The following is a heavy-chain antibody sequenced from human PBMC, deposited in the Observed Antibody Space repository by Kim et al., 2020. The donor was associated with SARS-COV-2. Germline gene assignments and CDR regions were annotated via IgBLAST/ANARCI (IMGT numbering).Heavy chain of an antibody. V-gene: IGHV3-53*01. CDR3: ARGEYYFDY. CDR2: GRT. J-gene: IGHJ4*02. Sequence: GRTSYADSVKGRFTIFRDNSKNTLYLQMNSLRAEDTAVYYCARGEYYFDYWGQGTLVTVSS.